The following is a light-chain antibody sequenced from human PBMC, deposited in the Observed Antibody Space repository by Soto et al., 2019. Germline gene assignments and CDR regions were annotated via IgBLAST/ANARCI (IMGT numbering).Light chain of an antibody. J-gene: IGLJ2*01. CDR3: CSYAGSTAL. CDR1: SSGVGNYNL. Sequence: QSALTQPASVSGSPGQSITISCTGTSSGVGNYNLVSWYQQVPGKVPKLIIYEVIQRPSGVSNRFSGSKSGNTASLTISWLQPEDEGDYYCCSYAGSTALFGGGTQLTVL. CDR2: EVI. V-gene: IGLV2-23*02.